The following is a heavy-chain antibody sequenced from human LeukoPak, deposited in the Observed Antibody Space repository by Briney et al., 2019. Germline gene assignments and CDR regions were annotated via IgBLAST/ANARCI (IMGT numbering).Heavy chain of an antibody. V-gene: IGHV3-48*03. CDR2: ISSSGSNI. J-gene: IGHJ4*02. CDR1: GFTFSNYE. CDR3: ARSRVLYYDSSTTYYFDY. Sequence: HSGGSLRLSCAASGFTFSNYEMNWVRQAPGKGLEWVSNISSSGSNIYYADSVKGRFTISRDNAKNSVSLQMNSLRAEDTAVYYCARSRVLYYDSSTTYYFDYWGQGTLVTVSS. D-gene: IGHD3-22*01.